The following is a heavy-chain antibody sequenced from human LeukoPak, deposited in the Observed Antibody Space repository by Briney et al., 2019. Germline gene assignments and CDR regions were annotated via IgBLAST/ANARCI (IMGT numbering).Heavy chain of an antibody. CDR3: ARVYYDFWSGYRQSDY. J-gene: IGHJ4*02. V-gene: IGHV3-21*01. CDR2: ISSSSSYI. CDR1: GFTFSNFA. Sequence: GGSLRLSCAASGFTFSNFAMTWVRQAPGKGLEWVSSISSSSSYIYYADSVKGRFTISRDNAKNSLYLQMNSLRAEDTAVYYCARVYYDFWSGYRQSDYWGQGTLVTVSS. D-gene: IGHD3-3*01.